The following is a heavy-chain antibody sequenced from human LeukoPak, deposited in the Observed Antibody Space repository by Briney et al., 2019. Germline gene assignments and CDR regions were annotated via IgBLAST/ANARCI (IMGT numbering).Heavy chain of an antibody. CDR2: MNGDGKYI. CDR1: GFTFSDYW. CDR3: TRESPATGTNWFDP. D-gene: IGHD6-13*01. V-gene: IGHV3-74*01. J-gene: IGHJ5*02. Sequence: GGSLRLSCAASGFTFSDYWMNWVRHAPGKGLVWVSRMNGDGKYINYADSVKGRFTISRDNAKNTLYLRMNSLRAEDTAVYYCTRESPATGTNWFDPWGQGTLVTFSS.